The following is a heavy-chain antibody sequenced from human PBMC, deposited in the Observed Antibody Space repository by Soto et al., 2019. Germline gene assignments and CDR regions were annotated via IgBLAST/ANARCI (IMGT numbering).Heavy chain of an antibody. V-gene: IGHV4-59*01. J-gene: IGHJ4*02. CDR3: TTYRRTAAEGYSFVY. D-gene: IGHD2-15*01. Sequence: SETLSLTCTVSGGSISGSYWSWIRQTPGKVLEWVGYIHYSGSTNYNPSLKSRVTMSVDSAKNQFSLQLSSVTAADTAVYFCTTYRRTAAEGYSFVYWGQGALVTVSS. CDR2: IHYSGST. CDR1: GGSISGSY.